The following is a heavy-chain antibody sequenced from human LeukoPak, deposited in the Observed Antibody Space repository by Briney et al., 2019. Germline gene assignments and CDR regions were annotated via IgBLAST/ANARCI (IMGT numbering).Heavy chain of an antibody. Sequence: ASVKVSCKASGYTFTSYDINWVRQATGQGLEWMGWMNPSSGNTGYAQKFQGRVTITRNTSISTAYMELSSLRSEDTAVYYCARVGYSYGSYYFDYWGQGTLVTVSS. J-gene: IGHJ4*02. CDR2: MNPSSGNT. CDR3: ARVGYSYGSYYFDY. CDR1: GYTFTSYD. D-gene: IGHD5-18*01. V-gene: IGHV1-8*03.